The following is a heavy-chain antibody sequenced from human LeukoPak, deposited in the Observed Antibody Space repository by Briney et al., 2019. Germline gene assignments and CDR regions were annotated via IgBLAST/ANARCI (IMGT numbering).Heavy chain of an antibody. CDR1: GFTFSSYE. D-gene: IGHD1-26*01. CDR3: ARAVSGSPSRPFDY. J-gene: IGHJ4*02. CDR2: ISTSGNTI. V-gene: IGHV3-48*03. Sequence: PGGSLRLSCAASGFTFSSYEMNWVRQAPGKGLEWVSYISTSGNTIYFADSVKGRFTISRDNAKNSLSLQMNSLRAEDTAVYYCARAVSGSPSRPFDYWGQRTLVTVSS.